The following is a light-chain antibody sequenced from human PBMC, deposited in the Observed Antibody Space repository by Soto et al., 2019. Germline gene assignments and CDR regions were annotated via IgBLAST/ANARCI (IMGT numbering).Light chain of an antibody. CDR2: STN. J-gene: IGLJ2*01. CDR3: AAWDDSLNGEVV. V-gene: IGLV1-44*01. CDR1: SSNIGSNS. Sequence: QSVLTQPPSASGTPGQRVTISCSGSSSNIGSNSVNWYQQLPGTAPKLLIYSTNQRPSGVPDRFSGSKSDTSVSLAISGLQSEDEADYYCAAWDDSLNGEVVFGGGTKLTVL.